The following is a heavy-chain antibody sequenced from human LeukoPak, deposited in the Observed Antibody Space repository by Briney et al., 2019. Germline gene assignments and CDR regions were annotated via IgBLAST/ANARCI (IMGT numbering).Heavy chain of an antibody. CDR3: AGLGITMIGGV. CDR1: GFTFSSYE. Sequence: GGSLRLSCAASGFTFSSYEMNWVRQAPGKGLEWVSYISSSGSTIYYADSVKGRFTISRDNAKNSLYLQMNSLRAENTAVYYCAGLGITMIGGVWGKGTTVTISS. CDR2: ISSSGSTI. J-gene: IGHJ6*04. V-gene: IGHV3-48*03. D-gene: IGHD3-10*02.